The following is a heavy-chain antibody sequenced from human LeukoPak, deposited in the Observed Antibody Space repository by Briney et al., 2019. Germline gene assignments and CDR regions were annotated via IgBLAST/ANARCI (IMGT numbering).Heavy chain of an antibody. D-gene: IGHD6-19*01. CDR3: AKEGIAVAGPYYFDY. Sequence: GGSLRLSCAASGFTFSSYGMHWVRQAPGKGLEWVAVISYDGSNKYYADSVKGRFTISRDNSKNTLYLQMNSLRAEDTAVYYCAKEGIAVAGPYYFDYWGQGTLVIVSS. CDR1: GFTFSSYG. J-gene: IGHJ4*02. CDR2: ISYDGSNK. V-gene: IGHV3-30*18.